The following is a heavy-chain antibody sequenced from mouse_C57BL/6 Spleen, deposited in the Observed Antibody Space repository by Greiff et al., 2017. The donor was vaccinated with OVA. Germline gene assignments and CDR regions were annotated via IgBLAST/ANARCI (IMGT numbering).Heavy chain of an antibody. CDR1: GFTFSSYG. V-gene: IGHV5-6*01. J-gene: IGHJ2*01. CDR2: ISSGGSYT. D-gene: IGHD2-2*01. Sequence: EVQLVESGGDLVKPGGSLKLSCAASGFTFSSYGMSWVRQTPDKRLEWVATISSGGSYTYYPDSVKGRFTISRDNAKNTLYLQMSSLKSEDTAMYYCARHEGLEDFDYWGQGTTLTVSS. CDR3: ARHEGLEDFDY.